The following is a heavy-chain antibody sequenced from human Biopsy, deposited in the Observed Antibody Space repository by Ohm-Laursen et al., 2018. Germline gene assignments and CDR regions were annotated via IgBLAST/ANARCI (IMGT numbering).Heavy chain of an antibody. D-gene: IGHD4-11*01. Sequence: SLRLSCSASGFTFISYAMHWVRQAPGKALAWVAVISYDGSGEYYADSLQGRFIISRDNPKNTVDLQMNSLRAEDTAVYFCARDGKRWDYSTYFSWHFDLWGRGTLVTVSS. J-gene: IGHJ2*01. CDR2: ISYDGSGE. V-gene: IGHV3-30*03. CDR3: ARDGKRWDYSTYFSWHFDL. CDR1: GFTFISYA.